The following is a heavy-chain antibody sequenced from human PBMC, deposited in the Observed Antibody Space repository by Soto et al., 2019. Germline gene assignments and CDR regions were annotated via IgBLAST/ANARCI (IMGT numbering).Heavy chain of an antibody. Sequence: EVQLVESGGGLVKPGESLRLSCAASGFTFSKAWMSWVRQAPGKGPEWVGRVKSKTDGETTGYSAPVKGRFTISRDVSKNMLYLQMNSLKTDDTALYYCTADVRGAAVWGFDPWCQGTLVTVSS. D-gene: IGHD3-10*01. J-gene: IGHJ5*02. CDR3: TADVRGAAVWGFDP. CDR1: GFTFSKAW. CDR2: VKSKTDGETT. V-gene: IGHV3-15*01.